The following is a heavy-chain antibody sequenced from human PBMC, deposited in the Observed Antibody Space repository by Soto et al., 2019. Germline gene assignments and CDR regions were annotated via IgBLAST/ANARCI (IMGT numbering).Heavy chain of an antibody. CDR2: ISAYNGNT. Sequence: RASVKVSCKASGYTFTSYGISWVRQAPGQGLEWMGWISAYNGNTNYAQKLQGRVTMTTDTSTSTAYMELRSLRSDDTAVYYCARDKGYCSGGSCYRYFQHWGQGTLVTVSS. J-gene: IGHJ1*01. V-gene: IGHV1-18*04. D-gene: IGHD2-15*01. CDR3: ARDKGYCSGGSCYRYFQH. CDR1: GYTFTSYG.